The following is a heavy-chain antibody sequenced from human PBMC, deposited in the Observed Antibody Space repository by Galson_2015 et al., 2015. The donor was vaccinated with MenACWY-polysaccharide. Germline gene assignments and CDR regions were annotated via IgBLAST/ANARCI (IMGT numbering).Heavy chain of an antibody. CDR2: IKTSNGDT. Sequence: SVKVSCKASGYTFVKFGISWVRQAPGQGLQWMGWIKTSNGDTTYEQRFKGRLTMTTDTSMGTGYMELRSRRSDDTSTYDCARNLPASFDLGGSYGMDVWRQWTTVTVSS. D-gene: IGHD3-3*01. J-gene: IGHJ6*02. CDR1: GYTFVKFG. CDR3: ARNLPASFDLGGSYGMDV. V-gene: IGHV1-18*04.